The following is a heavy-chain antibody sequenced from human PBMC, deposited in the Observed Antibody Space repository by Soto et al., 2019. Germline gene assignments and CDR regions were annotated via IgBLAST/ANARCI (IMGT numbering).Heavy chain of an antibody. D-gene: IGHD2-21*01. V-gene: IGHV3-11*06. CDR3: VRGGGGGLFEH. Sequence: GSLRLSYATTGFPFNDYYMTWIRQAPGKGLEWLSHISPKSTFRNYADSVKGRFTISRDNQESSLFLQVNSQEVDDTAVYSCVRGGGGGLFEHWGQGVLVTVSS. CDR1: GFPFNDYY. J-gene: IGHJ1*01. CDR2: ISPKSTFR.